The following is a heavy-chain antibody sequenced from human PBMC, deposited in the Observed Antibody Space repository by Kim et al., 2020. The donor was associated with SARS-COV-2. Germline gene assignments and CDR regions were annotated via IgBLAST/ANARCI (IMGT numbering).Heavy chain of an antibody. CDR3: ARGKTTVAFDY. CDR1: GGSFSGYY. D-gene: IGHD4-17*01. Sequence: SETLSLTCAVYGGSFSGYYWSWIRQPPGKGLEWIGEINHSGSTNHNPSLKSRVTISVDTSKNQFSLKLSSVTAADTAVYYCARGKTTVAFDYWGQGTLVTVSS. J-gene: IGHJ4*02. CDR2: INHSGST. V-gene: IGHV4-34*01.